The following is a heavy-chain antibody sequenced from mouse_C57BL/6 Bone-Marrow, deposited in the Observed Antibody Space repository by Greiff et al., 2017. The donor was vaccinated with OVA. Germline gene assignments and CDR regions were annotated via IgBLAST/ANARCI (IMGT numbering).Heavy chain of an antibody. J-gene: IGHJ3*01. V-gene: IGHV1-76*01. CDR2: LYPGSGNT. D-gene: IGHD1-1*01. CDR3: ARYPSIYYYGSSYAWFAY. Sequence: QVQLQQSGAELVRPGASVKLSCKASGYTFTDYYINWVKQRPGQGLEWIARLYPGSGNTYYNEKFKGKATLTAAKSSSTAYMQLSSLTSEDSAVYFCARYPSIYYYGSSYAWFAYWGQGTLVTVSA. CDR1: GYTFTDYY.